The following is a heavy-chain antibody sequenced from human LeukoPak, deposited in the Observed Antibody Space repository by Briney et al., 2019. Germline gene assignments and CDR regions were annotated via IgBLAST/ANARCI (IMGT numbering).Heavy chain of an antibody. J-gene: IGHJ5*02. CDR3: ARADETTWGIDP. D-gene: IGHD3-16*01. CDR2: ISSSGSTI. Sequence: GGSLRLSCAASGFTFSDCYMTWIRQAPGKGLEWVSYISSSGSTIYYADSVKGRFIISRDNAKNSLYLQMNNLRADDTAVYYCARADETTWGIDPWGQGTLVTVSS. V-gene: IGHV3-11*04. CDR1: GFTFSDCY.